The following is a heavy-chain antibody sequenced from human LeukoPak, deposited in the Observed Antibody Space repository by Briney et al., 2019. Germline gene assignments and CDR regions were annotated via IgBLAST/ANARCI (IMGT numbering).Heavy chain of an antibody. CDR3: AKDCPDGGGGYDESYYFDY. CDR2: ISGGGGNA. D-gene: IGHD5-12*01. V-gene: IGHV3-23*01. J-gene: IGHJ4*02. CDR1: KFAFSSYA. Sequence: GGSLRLSCAASKFAFSSYAMSWVRQAPGKGLEWVSAISGGGGNAYYADSVKGRFTISRDNSKNTLYLQMNSLRAEDTAVYYCAKDCPDGGGGYDESYYFDYWGQGTLVTVSS.